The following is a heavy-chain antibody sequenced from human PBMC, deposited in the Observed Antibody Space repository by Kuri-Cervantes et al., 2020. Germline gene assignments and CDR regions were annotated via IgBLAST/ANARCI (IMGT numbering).Heavy chain of an antibody. CDR3: AKNYGDYAWYFDL. CDR2: ISYDGSNK. D-gene: IGHD4-17*01. V-gene: IGHV3-30*18. Sequence: GGSLRLSCAASGFTFGSYGMHWVRQTSGKGLEWVAVISYDGSNKYYADSVKGRFTISRDNSKNTLYLQMNSLRAEDTAVYYCAKNYGDYAWYFDLWGRGTLVTVSS. CDR1: GFTFGSYG. J-gene: IGHJ2*01.